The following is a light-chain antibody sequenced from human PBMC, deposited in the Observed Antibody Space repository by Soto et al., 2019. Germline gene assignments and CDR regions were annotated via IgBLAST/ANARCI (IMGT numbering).Light chain of an antibody. CDR2: ENH. Sequence: QSVLTQPPSVSAAPGQKVTISCSGSASNIGNNYVSWYQQLPGTAPKLLIYENHERPSGIPDRFSGSKSGTSATLGITGLQTGDEADYYCGAWDNSLTGGVFGGGPKVTVL. CDR3: GAWDNSLTGGV. J-gene: IGLJ2*01. CDR1: ASNIGNNY. V-gene: IGLV1-51*02.